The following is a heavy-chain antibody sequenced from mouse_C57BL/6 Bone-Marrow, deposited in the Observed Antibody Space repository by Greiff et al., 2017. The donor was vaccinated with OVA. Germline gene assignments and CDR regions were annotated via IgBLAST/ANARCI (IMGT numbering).Heavy chain of an antibody. J-gene: IGHJ4*01. CDR1: GFSLTSYG. V-gene: IGHV2-2*02. CDR2: IWSGGST. D-gene: IGHD1-1*01. Sequence: VMLVESGPGLVQPSQSLSITCTVSGFSLTSYGVHWVRQSPGKGLEWLGVIWSGGSTDYNAAFISKLSISKDNSKSKVFFKMNSLQASDTAIYYCASDYYGSSYGAMDYWGQGTSVTVSS. CDR3: ASDYYGSSYGAMDY.